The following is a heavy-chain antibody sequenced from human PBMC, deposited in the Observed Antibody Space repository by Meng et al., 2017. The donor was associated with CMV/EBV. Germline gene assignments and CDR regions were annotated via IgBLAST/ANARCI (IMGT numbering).Heavy chain of an antibody. CDR1: YD. D-gene: IGHD2-2*02. CDR3: ARGRSAGVVVPAAIRGYWYFDL. CDR2: MNPNSGNT. Sequence: YDLTWVRQAPGQGLEWMGWMNPNSGNTGYAQKFQGRVTMTRNTSISTAYMELSSLRSEDTAVYYCARGRSAGVVVPAAIRGYWYFDLWGRGTLVTVSS. J-gene: IGHJ2*01. V-gene: IGHV1-8*01.